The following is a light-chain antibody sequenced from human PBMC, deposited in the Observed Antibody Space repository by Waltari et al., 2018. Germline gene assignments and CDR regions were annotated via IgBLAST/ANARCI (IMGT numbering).Light chain of an antibody. CDR3: QSYDSSLSGLV. J-gene: IGLJ2*01. CDR2: GNS. V-gene: IGLV1-40*01. CDR1: SSNIGSGYD. Sequence: QSVLTQPPSVSGAPGQRVTIPCTGRSSNIGSGYDVHWYQPLPGTAPKPLIYGNSNRPSGVPDRFSGSKSGTSASLAITGLQAEDEADYYCQSYDSSLSGLVFGGGTKVTVL.